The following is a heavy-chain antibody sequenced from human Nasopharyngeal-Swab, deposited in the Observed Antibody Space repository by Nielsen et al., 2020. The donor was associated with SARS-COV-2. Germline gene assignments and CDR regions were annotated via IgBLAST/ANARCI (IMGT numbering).Heavy chain of an antibody. CDR3: ARRYSSSWYDDY. CDR2: ISSSGTTT. CDR1: GFIFSDYY. Sequence: GESLKISCAASGFIFSDYYMSWIRQAPGKGLEWVSYISSSGTTTYYADSVKGRFTISRDNAKNSLYLQMNSLRAEDTAVYYCARRYSSSWYDDYWGQGTLVTVSS. V-gene: IGHV3-11*01. J-gene: IGHJ4*02. D-gene: IGHD6-13*01.